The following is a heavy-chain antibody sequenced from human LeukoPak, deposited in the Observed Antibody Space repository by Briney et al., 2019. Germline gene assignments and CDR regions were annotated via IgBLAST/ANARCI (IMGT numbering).Heavy chain of an antibody. Sequence: SVKVSCKASGGTFSSYAISWVRQAPGQGLEWMGGIIPIFGTANYAQKFQGRVTITADESTSTAYMELSSLRSEDTAVYYCARVSSTGPTTATTWGNWFDPWGQGTLVTVSS. CDR3: ARVSSTGPTTATTWGNWFDP. D-gene: IGHD4-11*01. J-gene: IGHJ5*02. CDR1: GGTFSSYA. V-gene: IGHV1-69*13. CDR2: IIPIFGTA.